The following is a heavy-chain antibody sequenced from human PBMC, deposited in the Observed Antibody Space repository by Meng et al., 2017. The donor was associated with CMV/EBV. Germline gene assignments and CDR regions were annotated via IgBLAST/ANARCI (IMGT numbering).Heavy chain of an antibody. CDR2: ISYDGSNK. V-gene: IGHV3-30-3*01. Sequence: GESLKISCAASGFTISRYAMHWVRQAPGKGLEWVAVISYDGSNKVYADSVKGRFTISRDNSKKTLYLQMNGLRGEDMAVYHCARDGDPGAESHDAFDIWGQGTMVTVSS. CDR1: GFTISRYA. CDR3: ARDGDPGAESHDAFDI. J-gene: IGHJ3*02. D-gene: IGHD1-14*01.